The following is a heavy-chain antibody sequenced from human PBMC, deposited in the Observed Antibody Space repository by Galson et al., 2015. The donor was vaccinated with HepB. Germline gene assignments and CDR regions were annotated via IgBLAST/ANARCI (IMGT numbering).Heavy chain of an antibody. J-gene: IGHJ3*02. V-gene: IGHV3-11*01. Sequence: SLRLSCAASGFDFSDYYMGWIRQAPGKGLEWVSYISSSGITIYYADSLKGRFTISRDNAKNSLYLQMNSLRAEDTAVYYCAVDLVSTIGQAFDASDMWGQGTMVTVSS. D-gene: IGHD5/OR15-5a*01. CDR2: ISSSGITI. CDR3: AVDLVSTIGQAFDASDM. CDR1: GFDFSDYY.